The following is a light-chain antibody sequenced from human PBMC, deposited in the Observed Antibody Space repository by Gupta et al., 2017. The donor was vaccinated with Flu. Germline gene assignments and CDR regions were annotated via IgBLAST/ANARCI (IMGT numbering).Light chain of an antibody. CDR1: ISDVGSYNL. J-gene: IGLJ3*02. CDR3: CSYAAGTTWV. Sequence: QSALTQPASVSGSPGQSITISCTGTISDVGSYNLVSWYQQHPGRAPKLMSYEGSKRPSGISNRFSGSKSGNTASLTISGLQAEDEADYYCCSYAAGTTWVFGGGTQVTVL. V-gene: IGLV2-23*01. CDR2: EGS.